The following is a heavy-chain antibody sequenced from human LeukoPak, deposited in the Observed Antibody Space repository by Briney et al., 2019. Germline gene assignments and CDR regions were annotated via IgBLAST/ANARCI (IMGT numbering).Heavy chain of an antibody. CDR3: ARDRRPLGYSGSYYGFDP. J-gene: IGHJ5*02. CDR1: GGTFSSYA. D-gene: IGHD1-26*01. CDR2: IIPIFGTA. V-gene: IGHV1-69*13. Sequence: ASVKVSCKASGGTFSSYAISWVRQAPGQGLEWMGGIIPIFGTANYAQKFQGRVTITADESTSTAYMELSSLRSEDTAVYYCARDRRPLGYSGSYYGFDPWGQGTLVTVSS.